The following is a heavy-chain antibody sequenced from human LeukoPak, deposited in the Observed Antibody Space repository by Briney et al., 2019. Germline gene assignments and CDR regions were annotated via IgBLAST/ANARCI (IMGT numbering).Heavy chain of an antibody. D-gene: IGHD3-22*01. J-gene: IGHJ3*02. CDR2: ISGSGGST. V-gene: IGHV3-23*01. CDR1: GFTFSSYA. Sequence: GGSLRLSCAASGFTFSSYAMSWVRQAPGKGLEWVSAISGSGGSTYYADSVEGRFTISRDNSKNTLYLQMNSLRAEDTAVYYCAKVMYYYDSSGAIDSFDIWGQGTMVTVSS. CDR3: AKVMYYYDSSGAIDSFDI.